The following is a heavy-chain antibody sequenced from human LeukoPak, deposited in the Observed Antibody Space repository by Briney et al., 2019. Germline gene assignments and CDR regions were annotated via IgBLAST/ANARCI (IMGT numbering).Heavy chain of an antibody. CDR3: ASGYSSSWYSANPDPDYYYGMDV. V-gene: IGHV3-21*04. J-gene: IGHJ6*02. D-gene: IGHD6-13*01. Sequence: YADSVKGRFTISRDNAKNSLYLQMSSLRADDTAVYYCASGYSSSWYSANPDPDYYYGMDVWGQGTTVTVSS.